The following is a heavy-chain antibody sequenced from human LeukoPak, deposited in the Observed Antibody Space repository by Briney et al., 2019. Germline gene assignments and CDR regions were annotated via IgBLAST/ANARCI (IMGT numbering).Heavy chain of an antibody. Sequence: GASVKVSCKASGYTFTGYYMHWVRQAPGQGLEWMGWINPNSGGTNYAQKFQGWVTMTRDTSISTAYMELSRLRSDDTAVYYCARDRGGARSAFDIWAKGQWSPSLQ. V-gene: IGHV1-2*04. CDR1: GYTFTGYY. CDR2: INPNSGGT. J-gene: IGHJ3*02. CDR3: ARDRGGARSAFDI. D-gene: IGHD1-26*01.